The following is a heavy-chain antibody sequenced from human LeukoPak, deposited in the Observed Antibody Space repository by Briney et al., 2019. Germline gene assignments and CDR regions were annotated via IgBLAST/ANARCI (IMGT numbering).Heavy chain of an antibody. CDR1: GFTFDDYA. D-gene: IGHD3-22*01. V-gene: IGHV3-43*02. CDR2: ISGDGGST. CDR3: AKDIRSRWLTYYYYGMDV. J-gene: IGHJ6*02. Sequence: GGSLRLSCAASGFTFDDYAMNWVRQAPGKGLEWVSLISGDGGSTYYADSVKGRFTISRDNSKTSLYLQMNSLRTEDTALYYCAKDIRSRWLTYYYYGMDVWGQGTTVTVSS.